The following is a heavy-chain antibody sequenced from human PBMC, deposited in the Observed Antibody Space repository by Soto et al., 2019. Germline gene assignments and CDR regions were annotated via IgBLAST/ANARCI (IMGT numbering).Heavy chain of an antibody. J-gene: IGHJ6*02. D-gene: IGHD2-8*01. V-gene: IGHV1-8*01. CDR3: ARGGDIVLRVNAINYYYYGMDV. CDR2: MNPNSGNT. CDR1: GYTFTSHD. Sequence: ASVKVSCKGSGYTFTSHDINWVRQATGQGLEWMGWMNPNSGNTGYAQKFQGRVTMTRNTSISTAYMELSSLRSEDTAVYYCARGGDIVLRVNAINYYYYGMDVWGQGTTVTVS.